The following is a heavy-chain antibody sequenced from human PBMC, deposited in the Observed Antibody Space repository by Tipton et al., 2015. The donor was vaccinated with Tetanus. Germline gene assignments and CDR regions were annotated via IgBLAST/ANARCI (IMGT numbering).Heavy chain of an antibody. Sequence: TLSLTCSVSNGSISSGGHYWSWIRQAPGKGLEWIGYIYYSGNSDYNPSLKSRVTLSVDTSNNQFSLKLNSVTAADTAVYYCARLASYSNHLDAWGQGALVTVSS. CDR1: NGSISSGGHY. CDR3: ARLASYSNHLDA. D-gene: IGHD4-11*01. V-gene: IGHV4-30-4*01. CDR2: IYYSGNS. J-gene: IGHJ4*02.